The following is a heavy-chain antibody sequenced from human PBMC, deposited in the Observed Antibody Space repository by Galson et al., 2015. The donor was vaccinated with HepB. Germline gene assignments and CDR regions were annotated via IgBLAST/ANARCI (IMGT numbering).Heavy chain of an antibody. Sequence: SLRLSCAASGFTFSSYAMSWVRQAPGKGLEWVSVIYSGGSTYYADSVKGRFTISRHNSKNTLYLQMNSLRAEDTAVYYCARDTGRVGSYHDAFDIWGQGTMVTVSS. J-gene: IGHJ3*02. D-gene: IGHD3-10*01. CDR2: IYSGGST. CDR3: ARDTGRVGSYHDAFDI. CDR1: GFTFSSYA. V-gene: IGHV3-53*04.